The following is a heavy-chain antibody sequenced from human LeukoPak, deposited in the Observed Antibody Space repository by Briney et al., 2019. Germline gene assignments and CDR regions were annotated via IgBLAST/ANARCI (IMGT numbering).Heavy chain of an antibody. D-gene: IGHD3-9*01. V-gene: IGHV3-21*01. CDR2: ISSSSSYI. CDR1: GFTFSDYY. J-gene: IGHJ6*02. Sequence: GGSLRLSCAASGFTFSDYYMNWVRQAPGKGLEWVSSISSSSSYIYYADSVKGRFTISRDNAKNSLYLQMNSLRAEDTAVYYCARGRLRYFDWLGPDYYYGMDVWGQGTTVTVSS. CDR3: ARGRLRYFDWLGPDYYYGMDV.